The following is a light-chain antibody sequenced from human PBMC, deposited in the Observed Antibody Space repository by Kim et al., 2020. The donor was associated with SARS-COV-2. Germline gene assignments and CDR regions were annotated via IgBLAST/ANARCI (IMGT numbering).Light chain of an antibody. Sequence: EILMAQSPATLSVSPGERATLSCRASQSVSSNLAWYQQKPGQAPRLLIYGASTRATGIPARFSGSGSGTEFTLTISSLQSEDFAVYYCQQYKNRPPLTFGEGTKVDIK. V-gene: IGKV3-15*01. CDR1: QSVSSN. CDR2: GAS. CDR3: QQYKNRPPLT. J-gene: IGKJ4*01.